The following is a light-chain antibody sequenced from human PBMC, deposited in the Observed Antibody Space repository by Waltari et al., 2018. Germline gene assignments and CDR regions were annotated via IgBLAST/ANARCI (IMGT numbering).Light chain of an antibody. CDR3: TSYAGKNILV. Sequence: QSVRGPPTSESGSLGQSVTISCTAAGSTVGCENFVSWSQQHPGKAPKLISYEVNKRPSGVPDRFSGSKSGNTASLTVSGLLAEDEADYYCTSYAGKNILVFGGGTNLTVL. V-gene: IGLV2-8*01. J-gene: IGLJ3*02. CDR2: EVN. CDR1: GSTVGCENF.